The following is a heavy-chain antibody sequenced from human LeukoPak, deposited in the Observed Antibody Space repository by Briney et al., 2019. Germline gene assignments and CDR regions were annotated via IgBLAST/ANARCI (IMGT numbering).Heavy chain of an antibody. D-gene: IGHD2-8*01. V-gene: IGHV3-23*01. CDR3: AKVEGYCTNGVCPYFDY. CDR1: GFTFSSYA. Sequence: PGGSLRLSCAASGFTFSSYAMSWVRQAPGKGLEWVSAISGSGGSTYYADSVKGRFTISRDNSKNTLYLQMNSLRAEDTAVYYCAKVEGYCTNGVCPYFDYWGQGTLVTVSS. CDR2: ISGSGGST. J-gene: IGHJ4*02.